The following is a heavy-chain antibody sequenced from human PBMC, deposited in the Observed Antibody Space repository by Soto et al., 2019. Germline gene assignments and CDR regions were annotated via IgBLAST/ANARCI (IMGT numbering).Heavy chain of an antibody. J-gene: IGHJ6*02. CDR2: IIPIFGTA. CDR1: GGTFSSYA. Sequence: SVKVSCKASGGTFSSYAISWVRQAPGQGLEWMGGIIPIFGTANYAQKFQGRVTITADESTSTAYMELSSLRSEDTAVYYCARSNCSSTSCSRPLYYGMDVWGQGTTVTVSS. V-gene: IGHV1-69*13. D-gene: IGHD2-2*01. CDR3: ARSNCSSTSCSRPLYYGMDV.